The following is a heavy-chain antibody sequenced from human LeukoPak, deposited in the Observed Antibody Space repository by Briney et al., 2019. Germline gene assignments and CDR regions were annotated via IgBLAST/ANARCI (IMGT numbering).Heavy chain of an antibody. Sequence: GGSLRLSCAASGFXFSSYGIHWVRQAPGKGLEWLAGIGVAGDTDYSAPVIGRFTISRENAKNSLYLHMNSLRVGDTAVYHCLRGDSGDSSGWYTSGGNYNLFYGMDVWGQGTTVTVSS. V-gene: IGHV3-13*04. CDR1: GFXFSSYG. CDR2: IGVAGDT. CDR3: LRGDSGDSSGWYTSGGNYNLFYGMDV. J-gene: IGHJ6*02. D-gene: IGHD6-19*01.